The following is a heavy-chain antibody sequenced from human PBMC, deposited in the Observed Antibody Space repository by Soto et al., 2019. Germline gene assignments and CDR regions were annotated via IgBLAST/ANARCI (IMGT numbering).Heavy chain of an antibody. J-gene: IGHJ6*02. CDR3: ARASRKSPTHGMDV. V-gene: IGHV3-11*01. CDR2: ISGSGTII. Sequence: QVHVVQSGGGLVKPGGSLRLSCAASGFDFSDFYMSWIRQAPGKGLEWVAYISGSGTIIFYSDSVKGRFSISRGDPNNSVFLQRASLRVDDTAVYYCARASRKSPTHGMDVWGQGTTVTVSS. CDR1: GFDFSDFY.